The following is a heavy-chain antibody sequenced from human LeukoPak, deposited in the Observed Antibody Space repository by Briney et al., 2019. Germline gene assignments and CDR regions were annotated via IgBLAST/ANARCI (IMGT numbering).Heavy chain of an antibody. D-gene: IGHD3-16*01. V-gene: IGHV4-61*02. Sequence: PSETLSLTCTVSGGSISSGSYYWSWIRQPAGKGLEWIGRIYTSGSTNYNPSLKSRVTISVDTSKNQFSLKLSSVTAADTAVYYCARDLMNWGQGTLVTVSS. J-gene: IGHJ4*02. CDR2: IYTSGST. CDR1: GGSISSGSYY. CDR3: ARDLMN.